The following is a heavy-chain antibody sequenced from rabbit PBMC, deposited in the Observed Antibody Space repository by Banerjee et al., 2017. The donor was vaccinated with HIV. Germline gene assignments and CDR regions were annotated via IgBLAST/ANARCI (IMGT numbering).Heavy chain of an antibody. Sequence: QSLEESGGDLVKPGASLTLTCTASGFSFSSVHDMCWVRQAPGKGLELIACIYTSSGSTWYASWVNGRFTISRSTSLNTVDLKMTSLTAADTATYFCARDLAGVIGWNFGLWGQGTLVTVS. V-gene: IGHV1S43*01. D-gene: IGHD4-1*01. CDR3: ARDLAGVIGWNFGL. CDR1: GFSFSSVHD. J-gene: IGHJ3*01. CDR2: IYTSSGST.